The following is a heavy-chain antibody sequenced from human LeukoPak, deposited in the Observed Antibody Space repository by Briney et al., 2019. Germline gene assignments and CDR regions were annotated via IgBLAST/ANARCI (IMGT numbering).Heavy chain of an antibody. CDR2: ISSSGSTI. Sequence: PGGSLRLSCAASGFTFSSYEMNWVRQAPGKGLEWVSYISSSGSTIYYADSVKGRFTISRDNAKNSLYLQMNSLRAEDTAVYYCARARDYYDILTGYSHDAFDIWGQGTMVTVSS. V-gene: IGHV3-48*03. CDR3: ARARDYYDILTGYSHDAFDI. J-gene: IGHJ3*02. D-gene: IGHD3-9*01. CDR1: GFTFSSYE.